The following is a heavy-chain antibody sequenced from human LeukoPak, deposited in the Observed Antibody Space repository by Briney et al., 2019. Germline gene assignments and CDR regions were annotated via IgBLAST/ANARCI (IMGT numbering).Heavy chain of an antibody. J-gene: IGHJ4*02. Sequence: GGSLRLSCEDSGFTFRSYEMNWVRQAPGKGLEWIAYLSSSGSAFSYADSVKGRFTIARDNAKDSVYLEMNSLRADDTAVYYCARSARLMKGVVEVTALDDWGQGTLVTVSS. CDR2: LSSSGSAF. CDR3: ARSARLMKGVVEVTALDD. V-gene: IGHV3-48*03. CDR1: GFTFRSYE. D-gene: IGHD3-3*01.